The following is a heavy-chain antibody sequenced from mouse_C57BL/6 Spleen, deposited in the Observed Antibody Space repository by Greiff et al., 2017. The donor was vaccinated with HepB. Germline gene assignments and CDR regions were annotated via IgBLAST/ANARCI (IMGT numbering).Heavy chain of an antibody. CDR3: ARHDYDADAMDD. Sequence: QVQLKESGPGLVAPSQSLSITCTVSGFSLTSYGVHWVRQPPGKGLEWLVVIWSDGSTTYNSALKSRLSISKDNSKSQVFLKMNSLQTADTAMYYCARHDYDADAMDDWGQGTSVTVSS. V-gene: IGHV2-6-1*01. J-gene: IGHJ4*01. CDR1: GFSLTSYG. D-gene: IGHD2-4*01. CDR2: IWSDGST.